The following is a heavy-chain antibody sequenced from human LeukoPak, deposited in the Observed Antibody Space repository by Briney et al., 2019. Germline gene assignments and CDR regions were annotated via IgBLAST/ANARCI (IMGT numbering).Heavy chain of an antibody. CDR3: ARDWGVSARPGYMDV. V-gene: IGHV4-59*12. CDR1: GGSISSYY. D-gene: IGHD6-6*01. J-gene: IGHJ6*03. Sequence: SETLSLTCTVSGGSISSYYWIWTRNPPGKGREWIGEINHSGSTNYNPSLKSRVTISVDTSKNQFSLKLSSVTAADTAVYYCARDWGVSARPGYMDVWGKGTPVTVSS. CDR2: INHSGST.